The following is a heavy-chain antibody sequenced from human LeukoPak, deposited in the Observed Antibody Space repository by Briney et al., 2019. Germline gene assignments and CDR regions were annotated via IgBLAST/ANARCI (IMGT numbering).Heavy chain of an antibody. CDR1: GGTFSSYA. V-gene: IGHV1-69*04. J-gene: IGHJ4*02. D-gene: IGHD3-16*01. Sequence: GASVKVSCKASGGTFSSYAISWVRQAPGQGLEWMGRIIPILGIANYAQKFQGRVTITADKSTSTAYMELSSLRSEDTAVYYCARRDYDYAWGSYYFDYWGQGTLVTVSS. CDR2: IIPILGIA. CDR3: ARRDYDYAWGSYYFDY.